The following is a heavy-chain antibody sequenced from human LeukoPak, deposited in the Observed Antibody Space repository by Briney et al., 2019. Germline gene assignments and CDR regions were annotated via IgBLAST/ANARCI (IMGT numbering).Heavy chain of an antibody. V-gene: IGHV3-21*01. J-gene: IGHJ6*04. D-gene: IGHD2-15*01. CDR1: GFTFSSYS. CDR3: ARDHIIEHIVVVVAASPYYYYGMDV. Sequence: GGSLRLSCAASGFTFSSYSMNWVRQAPGKGLEWVSSISSSSSYIYYADSVKGRYTISRDNAKNSLYLQMNSLRAEDTAVYYCARDHIIEHIVVVVAASPYYYYGMDVWGKGTTVTVSS. CDR2: ISSSSSYI.